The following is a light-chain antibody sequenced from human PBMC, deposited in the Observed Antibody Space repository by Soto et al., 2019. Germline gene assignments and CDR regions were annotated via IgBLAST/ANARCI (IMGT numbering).Light chain of an antibody. Sequence: QSVLTQSPSVSGAPGQRVTISCTGSSSNIGAGYDVHWYQQLPGTAPKLLIFANINRPSGVPDRFSGSKSGTSASLAISGLQSEDEADYYCAAWDDSLNGWVFGGGTKLTVL. CDR1: SSNIGAGYD. CDR3: AAWDDSLNGWV. V-gene: IGLV1-40*01. J-gene: IGLJ3*02. CDR2: ANI.